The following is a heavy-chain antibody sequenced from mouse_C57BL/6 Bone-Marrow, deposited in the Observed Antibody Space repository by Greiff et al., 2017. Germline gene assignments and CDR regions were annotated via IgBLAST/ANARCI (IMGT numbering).Heavy chain of an antibody. V-gene: IGHV14-1*01. CDR3: ATGGSGPTWFAY. D-gene: IGHD1-1*01. CDR2: IDPEDGDT. J-gene: IGHJ3*01. CDR1: GFNIKDYY. Sequence: EVKLMESGAELVRPGASVKLSCTASGFNIKDYYMHWVKQRPEQGLEWIGRIDPEDGDTEYAPKFQGKATMTADTSSNTAYLQFSSLTSEDTAVYYCATGGSGPTWFAYWGQGTLVTVSA.